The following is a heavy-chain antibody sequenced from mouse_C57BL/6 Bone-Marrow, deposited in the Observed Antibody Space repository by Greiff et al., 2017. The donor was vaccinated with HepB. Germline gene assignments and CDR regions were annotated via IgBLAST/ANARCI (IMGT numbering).Heavy chain of an antibody. V-gene: IGHV5-16*01. CDR2: INYDGSST. CDR3: ARDGRGSSSYYYAMDY. D-gene: IGHD1-1*01. Sequence: DVQLVESEGGLVQPGSSMKLSCTASGFTFSDYYMAWVRQVPEKGLEWVANINYDGSSTYYLDSLKSRFIISRDNAKNILYLQMSSLKSEDTATYYCARDGRGSSSYYYAMDYWGQGTSVTVSS. CDR1: GFTFSDYY. J-gene: IGHJ4*01.